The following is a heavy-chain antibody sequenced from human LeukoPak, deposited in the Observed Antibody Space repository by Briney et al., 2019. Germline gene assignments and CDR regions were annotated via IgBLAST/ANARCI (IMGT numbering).Heavy chain of an antibody. Sequence: PGGSLRLSCAASGFTFTNAWMTWVRQAPGKGLECVGRIKSRIDGGTTDYAAPVKGRFTISRDDSKNTLYLQMNSLKTEDTGVYYCTSSPRTVGDKYPDYWGQGTLVTVSS. J-gene: IGHJ4*02. CDR2: IKSRIDGGTT. D-gene: IGHD3-16*01. V-gene: IGHV3-15*01. CDR1: GFTFTNAW. CDR3: TSSPRTVGDKYPDY.